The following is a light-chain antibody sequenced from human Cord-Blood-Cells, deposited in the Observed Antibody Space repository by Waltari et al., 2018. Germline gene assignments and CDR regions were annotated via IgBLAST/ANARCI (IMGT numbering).Light chain of an antibody. V-gene: IGLV2-14*01. CDR1: SNDVGGYND. Sequence: QSALTQPASVSGSPGQSITISCTGTSNDVGGYNDLPQYQQQPGKAPKLMIYDVSTRPSGVSNRFYGSKAGNTASLTISGLQAEDEADYYCSSYTSSSTLYVFGTGTKVTVL. CDR3: SSYTSSSTLYV. CDR2: DVS. J-gene: IGLJ1*01.